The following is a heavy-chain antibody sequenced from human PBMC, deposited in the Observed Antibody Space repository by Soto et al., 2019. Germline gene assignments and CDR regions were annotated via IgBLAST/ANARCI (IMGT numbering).Heavy chain of an antibody. J-gene: IGHJ3*02. D-gene: IGHD3-10*01. V-gene: IGHV4-39*07. CDR2: IFYSGST. CDR3: ARVWGGAFDI. CDR1: RGPISSSSYY. Sequence: SETLSLTCTVSRGPISSSSYYWGWIRQPPGKGLEWIGNIFYSGSTYYNPSLKSRVTISVDTSKNQFSLKLSSVTAADTAVYYCARVWGGAFDIWGQGTMVTVSS.